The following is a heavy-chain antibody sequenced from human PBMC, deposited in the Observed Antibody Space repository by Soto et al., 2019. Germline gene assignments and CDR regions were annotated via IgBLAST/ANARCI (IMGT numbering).Heavy chain of an antibody. CDR3: AKADGQQWLLPHLDN. V-gene: IGHV3-23*01. J-gene: IGHJ4*02. D-gene: IGHD6-19*01. CDR1: GFNFKKFA. Sequence: EVQLLESGGGVVQPGGSLRLSCVASGFNFKKFAMAWVRQAAGEGLEWVSGISCCGGSASYADSVKGRFSIARDDSKNTVSLQLNSLRVEYTAQYYCAKADGQQWLLPHLDNWGQGTLVTVS. CDR2: ISCCGGSA.